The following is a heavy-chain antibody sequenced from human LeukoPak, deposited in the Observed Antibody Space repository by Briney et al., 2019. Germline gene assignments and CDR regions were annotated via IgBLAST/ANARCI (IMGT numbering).Heavy chain of an antibody. CDR3: ARDGELLGIDY. Sequence: SETLSLTCAVYGGSFSGYYWSWIRQPPGKGLEWIGEINHSGSTNYNPSLKSRVTISVDKSKNQFSLKLSSVTAADTAVYYCARDGELLGIDYWGQGTLVTVSS. V-gene: IGHV4-34*01. CDR1: GGSFSGYY. CDR2: INHSGST. D-gene: IGHD1-26*01. J-gene: IGHJ4*02.